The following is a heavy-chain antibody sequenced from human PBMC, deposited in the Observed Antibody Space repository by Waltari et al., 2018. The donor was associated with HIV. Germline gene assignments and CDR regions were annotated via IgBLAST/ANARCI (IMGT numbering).Heavy chain of an antibody. J-gene: IGHJ6*02. CDR1: GFTFTDYG. CDR2: ISGSGATT. V-gene: IGHV3-23*01. D-gene: IGHD2-15*01. CDR3: AKGKVVVAATPGYGLDV. Sequence: EVQLLESGGDLVRPGGSLRLSCAASGFTFTDYGMTWVRQAPEKGLEWVSAISGSGATTSYADCVKCRFTISRDNSKNTLYLQLNSLRPEDTAVYHCAKGKVVVAATPGYGLDVWGPGTTVIVSS.